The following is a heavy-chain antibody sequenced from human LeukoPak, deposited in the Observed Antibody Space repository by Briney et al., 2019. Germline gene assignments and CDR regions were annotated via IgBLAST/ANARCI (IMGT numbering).Heavy chain of an antibody. CDR1: GYTFTSYD. CDR3: ASGRYCSGGSCYLYYYYYYGMDV. V-gene: IGHV1-8*01. J-gene: IGHJ6*02. D-gene: IGHD2-15*01. CDR2: MNPNSGNT. Sequence: ASVKVSCKASGYTFTSYDINWVRQATGQGLEWMGWMNPNSGNTGYAQKFQGRVTMTRNTSISTAYMELSSLRSEDTAVYYCASGRYCSGGSCYLYYYYYYGMDVWGQGTTVTVSS.